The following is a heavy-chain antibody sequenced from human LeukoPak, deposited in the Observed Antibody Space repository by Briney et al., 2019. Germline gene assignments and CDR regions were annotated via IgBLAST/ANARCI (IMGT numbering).Heavy chain of an antibody. J-gene: IGHJ6*03. V-gene: IGHV4-59*01. Sequence: RASETLSLTCTVSGGSISSYYWSWIRQPPGKGLEWIGYIYYSGSTNYNPSLKSRVTISVDTSKNQFSLKLSSVTAADTAVYYCARSGTGGIAARPYYYYYMDVWGKGTTVTVSS. D-gene: IGHD6-6*01. CDR3: ARSGTGGIAARPYYYYYMDV. CDR2: IYYSGST. CDR1: GGSISSYY.